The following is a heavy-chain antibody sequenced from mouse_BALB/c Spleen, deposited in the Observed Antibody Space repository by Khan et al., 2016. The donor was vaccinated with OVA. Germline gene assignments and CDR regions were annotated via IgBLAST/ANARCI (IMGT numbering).Heavy chain of an antibody. CDR2: INPHIGET. Sequence: VQLQQSGPELVKPGASVKISCKASGYSFTGYFMNWVMQSHGKSLEWIGRINPHIGETFYNQKFRDKASLTVDESSSTAHMELRRLASEDSAVYYCARTYGSDFDYWGQGTNLTVSS. J-gene: IGHJ2*01. CDR3: ARTYGSDFDY. V-gene: IGHV1-20*02. CDR1: GYSFTGYF. D-gene: IGHD1-1*01.